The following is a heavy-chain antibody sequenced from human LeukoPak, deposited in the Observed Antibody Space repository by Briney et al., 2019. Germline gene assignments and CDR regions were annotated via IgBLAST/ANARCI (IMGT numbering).Heavy chain of an antibody. V-gene: IGHV3-15*01. D-gene: IGHD5-18*01. CDR1: GFTFINAW. CDR2: IKSKTDGGTT. Sequence: GGSLILSCAASGFTFINAWMSWVRQAPGKGLEWVGRIKSKTDGGTTDYATSVKGRFTISRDDSKNTLYLQMNSLKTEDTAVYYCTRRGYSPFDFWGQGTLVTVSS. CDR3: TRRGYSPFDF. J-gene: IGHJ4*02.